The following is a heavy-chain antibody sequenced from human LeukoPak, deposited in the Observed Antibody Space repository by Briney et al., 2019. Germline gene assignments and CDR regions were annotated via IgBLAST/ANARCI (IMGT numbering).Heavy chain of an antibody. Sequence: SETLSLTCAVSGGSTSSSNWWSWVRQPPGKGLEWIGEIYHSGSTNYNPSLKSRVTISVDKSKNQFSLKLSSVTAADTAVYYCARVTHLTMIVVALDYWGQGTLVTVSS. CDR3: ARVTHLTMIVVALDY. D-gene: IGHD3-22*01. J-gene: IGHJ4*02. CDR1: GGSTSSSNW. V-gene: IGHV4-4*02. CDR2: IYHSGST.